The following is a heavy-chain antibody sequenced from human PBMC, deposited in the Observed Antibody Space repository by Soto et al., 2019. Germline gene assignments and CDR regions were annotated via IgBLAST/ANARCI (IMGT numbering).Heavy chain of an antibody. Sequence: QITLKESGPTLVKPTQTLTLTCTFSGFSLSTSGVGVGWIRQPPGKALEWLAIIYWDDEKSYSPSLKTRLTVTKDTSKNQVVLTMTNVDPVDTATYYCAHRAYFDSGKQFDYWGQGTLVSVSS. D-gene: IGHD3-10*01. CDR1: GFSLSTSGVG. CDR2: IYWDDEK. J-gene: IGHJ4*02. V-gene: IGHV2-5*02. CDR3: AHRAYFDSGKQFDY.